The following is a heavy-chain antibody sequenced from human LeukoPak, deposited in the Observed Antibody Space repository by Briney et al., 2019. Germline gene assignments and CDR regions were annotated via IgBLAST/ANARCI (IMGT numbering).Heavy chain of an antibody. CDR2: ISAYNGNT. V-gene: IGHV1-18*01. Sequence: GASVKVSCKASGGTFSSYAISWVRQAPGQGLEWMGWISAYNGNTNYAQKLQGRVTMTTDTSTSTAYMELRSLRSDDTAVYYCARDYSGVGWFDPWGQGTLVTVSS. J-gene: IGHJ5*02. CDR1: GGTFSSYA. CDR3: ARDYSGVGWFDP. D-gene: IGHD4-11*01.